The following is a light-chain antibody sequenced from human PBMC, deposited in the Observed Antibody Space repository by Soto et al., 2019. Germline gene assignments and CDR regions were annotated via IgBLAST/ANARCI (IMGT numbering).Light chain of an antibody. Sequence: QSVLTQPPSASGSPGQSVTISCTVTSSDIGGYDYVSWYQHHPGRAPKLIIYEVTIRPSGVSNRFSGSKSGNTASLTISGLQAEDEADYYCSSYTTSTPYVFGSGTKV. CDR3: SSYTTSTPYV. CDR1: SSDIGGYDY. CDR2: EVT. J-gene: IGLJ1*01. V-gene: IGLV2-14*01.